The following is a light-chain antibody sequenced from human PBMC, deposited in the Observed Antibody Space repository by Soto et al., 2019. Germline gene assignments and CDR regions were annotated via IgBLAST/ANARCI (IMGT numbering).Light chain of an antibody. CDR3: TSYTTNKTPL. Sequence: QSALTQPASVSGSPGQSITISCTGTSSDVGGYNYVSWYQQHPGKSPKLMIYDVSSRPSGVSNRFSGSKSGNTASLTISGLLSEDEADYYCTSYTTNKTPLFGGGTKRTV. J-gene: IGLJ2*01. CDR1: SSDVGGYNY. CDR2: DVS. V-gene: IGLV2-14*03.